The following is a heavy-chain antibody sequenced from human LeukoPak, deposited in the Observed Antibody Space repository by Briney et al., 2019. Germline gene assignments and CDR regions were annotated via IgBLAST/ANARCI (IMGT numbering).Heavy chain of an antibody. Sequence: GGSLRLSCGASGFIFDTHDMHWVRQAPGKGLEWVAFIRSDGYHTYYADSVKGRFTITRDNSKNTLYLQMNSLRLEDMAVYYCAKPSGSGVDHRGRGTRVTVSS. J-gene: IGHJ4*02. D-gene: IGHD1-26*01. V-gene: IGHV3-30*02. CDR2: IRSDGYHT. CDR1: GFIFDTHD. CDR3: AKPSGSGVDH.